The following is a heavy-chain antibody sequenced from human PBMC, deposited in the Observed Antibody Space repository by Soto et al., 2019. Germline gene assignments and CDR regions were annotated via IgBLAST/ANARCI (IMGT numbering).Heavy chain of an antibody. J-gene: IGHJ4*02. V-gene: IGHV1-18*01. Sequence: QVQLVQSGAEVKKPGASVKVSCKASGYTFTSYGISWVRQAPGQGLEWMGWISAYNGNTNYAQKLQGRVTMTTDTXRSTANMELRSLSSDDTAVYYCASGVSGYDPGVDYWGQGTLVTVSS. CDR1: GYTFTSYG. CDR2: ISAYNGNT. CDR3: ASGVSGYDPGVDY. D-gene: IGHD5-12*01.